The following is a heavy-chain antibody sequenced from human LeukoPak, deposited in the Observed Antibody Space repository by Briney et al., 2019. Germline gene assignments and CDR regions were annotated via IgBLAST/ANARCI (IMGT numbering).Heavy chain of an antibody. D-gene: IGHD1-26*01. V-gene: IGHV3-11*03. CDR3: ARYSGSYSGFDY. Sequence: GGSLRLSCAASGFTFSDYYINWIRQAPGKGLEWVSYISGGSTYTKYADSVKGRFTISRDNAKNSLYLQMNSLRAEDTAVYYCARYSGSYSGFDYWGQGTLVTVSS. J-gene: IGHJ4*02. CDR2: ISGGSTYT. CDR1: GFTFSDYY.